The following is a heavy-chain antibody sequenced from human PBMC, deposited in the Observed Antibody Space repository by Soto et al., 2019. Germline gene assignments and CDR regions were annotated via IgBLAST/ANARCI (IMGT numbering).Heavy chain of an antibody. V-gene: IGHV2-5*02. CDR2: IYWDDDK. CDR1: GFSLTTRGVG. Sequence: QITLKESGPTLVKPTQTLTLTCTFSGFSLTTRGVGVGWIGQPPGKALECLALIYWDDDKRYSPSLQSRLTITKDTSKNQVVLTMTNVDPVDTATYYCAHIPNYYQYDWFDPWGQGTLVSVYS. CDR3: AHIPNYYQYDWFDP. J-gene: IGHJ5*02. D-gene: IGHD3-16*01.